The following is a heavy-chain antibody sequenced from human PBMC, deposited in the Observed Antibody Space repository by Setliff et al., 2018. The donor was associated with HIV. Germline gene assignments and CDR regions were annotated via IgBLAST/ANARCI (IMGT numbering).Heavy chain of an antibody. D-gene: IGHD2-15*01. CDR1: GGTFSGYA. J-gene: IGHJ4*02. Sequence: SVKVSCKAPGGTFSGYAFSWVRQAPGQGFEWMGGSIPVFGTVNYAQKFLGRATITADESTNTSYMELTSLRSEDTDEYFCARDSHCSGPSCYSGGQFFDYWGQGTLVTVSS. CDR2: SIPVFGTV. CDR3: ARDSHCSGPSCYSGGQFFDY. V-gene: IGHV1-69*13.